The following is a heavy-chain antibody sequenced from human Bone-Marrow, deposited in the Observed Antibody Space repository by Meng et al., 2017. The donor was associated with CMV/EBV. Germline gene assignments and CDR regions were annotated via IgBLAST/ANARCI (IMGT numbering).Heavy chain of an antibody. CDR2: INPNSGGT. Sequence: ASVKVSCKASGYTFTGYYMHWVRQAPGQGLEWMGWINPNSGGTNYAQKFQGRVTMTRDTSISTAYMELSRLRSDDTAVYYCAADPLFDFWSGYYFDYWGQGTLVTVSS. CDR1: GYTFTGYY. V-gene: IGHV1-2*02. CDR3: AADPLFDFWSGYYFDY. D-gene: IGHD3-3*01. J-gene: IGHJ4*02.